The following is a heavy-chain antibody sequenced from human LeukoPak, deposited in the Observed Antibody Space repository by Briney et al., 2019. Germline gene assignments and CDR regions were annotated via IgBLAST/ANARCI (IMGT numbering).Heavy chain of an antibody. CDR1: GLTFSSYG. J-gene: IGHJ4*02. V-gene: IGHV3-33*06. D-gene: IGHD4-17*01. CDR2: IWYDGSNK. CDR3: AKDNPPFGDYVFDY. Sequence: PGGSLRLSCAASGLTFSSYGMHWVRQAPGKGLEWVAVIWYDGSNKYYADSVKGRFTISRDNSKNTLYLQMNSLRAEDTGVYYCAKDNPPFGDYVFDYWGQGTLVTASS.